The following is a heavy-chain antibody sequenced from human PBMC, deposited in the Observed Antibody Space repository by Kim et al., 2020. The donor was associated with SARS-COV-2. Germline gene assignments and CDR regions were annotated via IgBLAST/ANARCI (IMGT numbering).Heavy chain of an antibody. V-gene: IGHV1-18*01. D-gene: IGHD3-22*01. J-gene: IGHJ4*02. CDR2: ITPYNADT. CDR3: ARDLYKYETSGYYFDY. CDR1: GYTFRSSG. Sequence: ASVKVSCKASGYTFRSSGLTWVRQAPGQGLEWMGWITPYNADTNYAEKFQGRVTVTADTSSSTAYMELRSLRSDDTAVYYCARDLYKYETSGYYFDYWGQGTLVTVSS.